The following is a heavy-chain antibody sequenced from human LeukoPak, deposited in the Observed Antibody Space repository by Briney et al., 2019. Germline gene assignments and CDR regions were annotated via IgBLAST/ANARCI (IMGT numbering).Heavy chain of an antibody. J-gene: IGHJ4*02. Sequence: ASVKVSCKASGYTFTGYYMHWVRQAPGQGLEWMGWINPNSGGTNYAQKFQGRVTMTRDTSISTAYMELSRLRSDDTAVYYCARGGWEPLRRLPFDYWGQGTLVTVSS. D-gene: IGHD1-26*01. CDR2: INPNSGGT. CDR3: ARGGWEPLRRLPFDY. CDR1: GYTFTGYY. V-gene: IGHV1-2*02.